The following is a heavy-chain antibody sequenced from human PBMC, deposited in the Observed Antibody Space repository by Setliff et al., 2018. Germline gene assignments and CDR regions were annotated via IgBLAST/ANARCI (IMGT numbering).Heavy chain of an antibody. D-gene: IGHD3-3*01. J-gene: IGHJ6*03. V-gene: IGHV3-7*01. CDR3: ARGPTIFGAIYYMDV. Sequence: PGGSLRLSCAASGFTFSSYWMSWVRQAPGKGLEWVANIKHDGSEKNYVDSVKGRFTISRDNAENSLYLQMNSLRAEDTAVYYCARGPTIFGAIYYMDVWGKGTTVTVSS. CDR1: GFTFSSYW. CDR2: IKHDGSEK.